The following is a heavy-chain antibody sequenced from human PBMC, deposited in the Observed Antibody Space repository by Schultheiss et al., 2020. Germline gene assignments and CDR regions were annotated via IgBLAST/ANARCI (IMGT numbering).Heavy chain of an antibody. V-gene: IGHV3-23*01. J-gene: IGHJ4*02. CDR3: AGEGCSGGGCYRRYYFDY. Sequence: GGSLRLSCAASGFTFNRYAMSWVRQAPGKGLQWVSDISDNGGSTDYADSVKGRFTISRDNAKNSLYLQMNSLRAEDTAVYYCAGEGCSGGGCYRRYYFDYWGQGTLVTVSS. D-gene: IGHD2-15*01. CDR2: ISDNGGST. CDR1: GFTFNRYA.